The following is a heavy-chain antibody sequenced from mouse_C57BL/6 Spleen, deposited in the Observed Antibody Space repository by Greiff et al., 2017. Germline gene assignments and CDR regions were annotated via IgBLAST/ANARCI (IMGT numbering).Heavy chain of an antibody. CDR3: ARRRVYYDYDDDAMDD. J-gene: IGHJ4*01. CDR2: IGPSDSYT. CDR1: GFTFTSYW. V-gene: IGHV1-50*01. D-gene: IGHD2-4*01. Sequence: VLLLQPGAELVKPGASVKLSCKASGFTFTSYWMPWVQQTPGQGLEWVGEIGPSDSYTNYTQKFKGKATLTVDKATSTAYMQLSSLTSEDAAVYYCARRRVYYDYDDDAMDDWGQGTSVTVAS.